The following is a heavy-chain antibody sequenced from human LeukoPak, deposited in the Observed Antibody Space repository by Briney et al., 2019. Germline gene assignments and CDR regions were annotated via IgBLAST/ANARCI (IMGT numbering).Heavy chain of an antibody. CDR3: AREQFITMIVVVQGGFDY. V-gene: IGHV3-30-3*01. CDR2: ISYDGSNK. D-gene: IGHD3-22*01. J-gene: IGHJ4*02. CDR1: GFTFSSYA. Sequence: PGGSLRLSCAASGFTFSSYAMHWVRQAPGKGLEWVAVISYDGSNKYYADSVKGRFTISRDNSKNTLYLQMNSLRAEDTAVYYCAREQFITMIVVVQGGFDYWGQGTLVTVSS.